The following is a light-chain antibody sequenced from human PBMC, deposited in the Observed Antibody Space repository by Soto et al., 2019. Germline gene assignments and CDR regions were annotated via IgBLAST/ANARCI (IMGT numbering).Light chain of an antibody. CDR3: QQYNSYSQT. CDR1: QSISSW. V-gene: IGKV1-5*01. CDR2: DAS. J-gene: IGKJ1*01. Sequence: PMTQSPSSFSASTGDRVTINCPASQSISSWLAWYQQKPGKAPKLLIYDASSLESGVPSRFSGSGSGTEFTLTISSLQPDDFATYYCQQYNSYSQTFGQGTKVDIK.